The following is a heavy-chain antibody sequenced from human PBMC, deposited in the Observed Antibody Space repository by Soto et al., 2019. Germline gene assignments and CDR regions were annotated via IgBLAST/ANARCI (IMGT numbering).Heavy chain of an antibody. J-gene: IGHJ5*02. V-gene: IGHV6-1*01. CDR2: TYYRSKWYN. CDR3: ARGLYYYGSGSYYNRGDWFDP. Sequence: SQTLSLTCAISGDSVSSNSAAWNWIRQSPSRGLEWLGRTYYRSKWYNDYAVSVKSRITINPDTSKNQFSLKLSSVTAADTAVYYCARGLYYYGSGSYYNRGDWFDPWGQGTLVTVSS. D-gene: IGHD3-10*01. CDR1: GDSVSSNSAA.